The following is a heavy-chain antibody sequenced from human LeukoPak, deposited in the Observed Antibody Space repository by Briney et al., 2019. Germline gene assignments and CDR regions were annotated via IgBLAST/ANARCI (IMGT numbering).Heavy chain of an antibody. Sequence: ASVKVSCKVSGYTLTELSMHWVRQAPGKGLEWMGGFDPEDGETIYAQKFQGRVTMTEDTSTDTAYMELSSLRSEDTAVYYCATQILVVPAVLFDYWGQGTLVTVSS. J-gene: IGHJ4*02. CDR3: ATQILVVPAVLFDY. V-gene: IGHV1-24*01. D-gene: IGHD2-2*01. CDR2: FDPEDGET. CDR1: GYTLTELS.